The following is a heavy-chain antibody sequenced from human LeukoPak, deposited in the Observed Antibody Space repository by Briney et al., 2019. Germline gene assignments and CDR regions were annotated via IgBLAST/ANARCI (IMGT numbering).Heavy chain of an antibody. CDR1: GGSISSYY. D-gene: IGHD3-9*01. CDR2: IYYSGST. Sequence: SETLSLTCTVSGGSISSYYWSWIRQPPGKGLEWIGYIYYSGSTNYNPSLKSRVTISVDTSKNQFSLKLSSVTAADTAVYYCARGRILTGYHYWGQGTLVTVST. V-gene: IGHV4-59*01. CDR3: ARGRILTGYHY. J-gene: IGHJ4*02.